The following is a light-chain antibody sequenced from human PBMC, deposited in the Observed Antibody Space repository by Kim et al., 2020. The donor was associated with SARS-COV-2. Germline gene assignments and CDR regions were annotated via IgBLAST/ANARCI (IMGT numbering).Light chain of an antibody. CDR2: GAS. V-gene: IGKV1-16*02. J-gene: IGKJ2*01. CDR3: QQYENYPRT. CDR1: EDSRHN. Sequence: ACGGERVNIKGGAREDSRHNVVGIQQKPGKGKKSLIYGASRVLSGVPSNCSGSGCGTDFTLVINSLQPDEFATYYCQQYENYPRTFGKGTKLEI.